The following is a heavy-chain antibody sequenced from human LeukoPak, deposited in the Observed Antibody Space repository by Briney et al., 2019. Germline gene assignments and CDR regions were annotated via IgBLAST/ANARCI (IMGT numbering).Heavy chain of an antibody. CDR1: GYPFTSYG. Sequence: ASVKVSCKAAGYPFTSYGINWVRQDPGQGLEWMGWVSAYNGNINYAQKLQGRVTMTTDTSTSTAYTELRSLRSDDTAVYYCARSDGSRWNYYYYGIDVWGKGTTVTVSS. CDR3: ARSDGSRWNYYYYGIDV. D-gene: IGHD6-13*01. V-gene: IGHV1-18*04. J-gene: IGHJ6*04. CDR2: VSAYNGNI.